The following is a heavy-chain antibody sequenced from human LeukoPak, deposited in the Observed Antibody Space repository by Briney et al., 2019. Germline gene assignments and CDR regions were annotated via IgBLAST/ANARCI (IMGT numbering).Heavy chain of an antibody. D-gene: IGHD6-19*01. Sequence: SETLSLTCAVSGGSISSYYWSWIRQPPGKGLEWIGHIYYSGSTNYNPSPKRRVTRSTDTSKNQYSLKQRPVNTAETDDYYCGRGGMAVAWGWFDPWGQGTLVTVSS. J-gene: IGHJ5*02. V-gene: IGHV4-59*12. CDR1: GGSISSYY. CDR2: IYYSGST. CDR3: GRGGMAVAWGWFDP.